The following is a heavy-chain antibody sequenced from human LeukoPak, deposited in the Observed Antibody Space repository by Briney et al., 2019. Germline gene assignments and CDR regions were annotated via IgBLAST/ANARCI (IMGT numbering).Heavy chain of an antibody. J-gene: IGHJ4*02. CDR2: ISAYNGNT. Sequence: ASVKVSCKASGYTFTSYGISWVRQAPGQELEWMGWISAYNGNTNYAQKLQGRVTMTTDTSTSTAYMELRSLRSDDTAVYYCAREHYYDSSGYYHGKYYFDYWGQGTLVTVSS. V-gene: IGHV1-18*01. CDR1: GYTFTSYG. CDR3: AREHYYDSSGYYHGKYYFDY. D-gene: IGHD3-22*01.